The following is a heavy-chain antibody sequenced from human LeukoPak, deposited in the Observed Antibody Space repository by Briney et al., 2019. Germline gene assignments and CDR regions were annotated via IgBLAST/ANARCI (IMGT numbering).Heavy chain of an antibody. J-gene: IGHJ4*02. Sequence: GGLLDLSWAASGFPFTSNYMSWVRRAPGRGLGGVSVIDSGGSTYSTESARGRCTISRDKIKSTLCLQMNSVRAANTAAYYCERRGIDMDGSGSYFDHWGQGTLVTVSS. V-gene: IGHV3-53*01. CDR3: ERRGIDMDGSGSYFDH. CDR1: GFPFTSNY. D-gene: IGHD3-10*01. CDR2: IDSGGST.